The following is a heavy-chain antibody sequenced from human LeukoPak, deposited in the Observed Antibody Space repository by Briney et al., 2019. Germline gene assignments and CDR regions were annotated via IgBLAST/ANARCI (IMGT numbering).Heavy chain of an antibody. V-gene: IGHV3-21*01. CDR2: ISNSSSYI. Sequence: GGSLRLSCAASGFTFSSYSMNWVSQAPGKGLEWVSSISNSSSYIYYADSVKGRFTISRDNAKNSLYLQMNSLRAEDTAVYYCARDRFRSSGFLDYWGQGTLVTVSS. D-gene: IGHD3-22*01. CDR1: GFTFSSYS. J-gene: IGHJ4*02. CDR3: ARDRFRSSGFLDY.